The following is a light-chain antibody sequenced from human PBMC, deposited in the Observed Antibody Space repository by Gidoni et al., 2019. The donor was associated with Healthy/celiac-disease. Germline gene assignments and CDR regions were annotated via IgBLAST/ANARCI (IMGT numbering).Light chain of an antibody. CDR3: QQRSNWPPS. CDR2: DAS. J-gene: IGKJ4*01. V-gene: IGKV3-11*01. Sequence: LVLPQSPATLSLSPGERATLSCRASQSVISYLAWYQQKTGQAPRLLIYDASNRATGIPARLSGSGSGTEFTLTISSLEPEDVAVYYCQQRSNWPPSFGGGTKVEIK. CDR1: QSVISY.